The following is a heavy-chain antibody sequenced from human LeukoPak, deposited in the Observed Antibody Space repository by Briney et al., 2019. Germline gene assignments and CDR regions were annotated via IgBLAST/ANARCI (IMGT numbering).Heavy chain of an antibody. V-gene: IGHV1-3*01. CDR1: GYTFTSYA. J-gene: IGHJ6*02. D-gene: IGHD6-19*01. CDR3: ARDKDLWLVSYYYYGMDV. CDR2: INAGNGNT. Sequence: ASVKVSCKASGYTFTSYAMHWVRQAPGQRLEWMGWINAGNGNTKYSQKFQGRVTITRDTSASTAYMELSSLRSEDTAVYYCARDKDLWLVSYYYYGMDVWGQGTTVTVSS.